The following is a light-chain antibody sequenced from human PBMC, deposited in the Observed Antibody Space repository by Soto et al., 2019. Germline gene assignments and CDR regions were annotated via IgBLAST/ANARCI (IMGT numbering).Light chain of an antibody. CDR2: AVS. V-gene: IGKV1-39*01. J-gene: IGKJ2*01. Sequence: QMTQSPSSLSASVGERVTITCRASQSIDSYLNWYQQKPGKAPKLLIYAVSNLQSGVPSRVSGSGSGTDFSLTVSSLQPEDSATYYCQQTYSTPLYTFGQGTKLEIK. CDR3: QQTYSTPLYT. CDR1: QSIDSY.